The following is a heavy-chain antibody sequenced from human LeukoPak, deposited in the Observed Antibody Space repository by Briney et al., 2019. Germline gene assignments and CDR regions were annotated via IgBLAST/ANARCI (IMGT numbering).Heavy chain of an antibody. CDR1: GFTFSDYY. CDR3: ATTLGLWFGDPVGYFDY. D-gene: IGHD3-10*01. Sequence: GGSRRLSCAASGFTFSDYYMSWLRQAAGKGLEWVSYISSSGSTIYYADSVKGRFTISRDNAKNSLYLQMNSLRAEDTAVYYCATTLGLWFGDPVGYFDYWGQGTLVTVSS. CDR2: ISSSGSTI. V-gene: IGHV3-11*01. J-gene: IGHJ4*02.